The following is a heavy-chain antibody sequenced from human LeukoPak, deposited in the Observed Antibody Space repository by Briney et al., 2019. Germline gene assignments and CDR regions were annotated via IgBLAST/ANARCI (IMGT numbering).Heavy chain of an antibody. V-gene: IGHV4-59*12. CDR1: GGSISSYY. J-gene: IGHJ5*02. CDR3: ARFPKSFNRAHNQDWFDP. D-gene: IGHD1-14*01. CDR2: IYYSGST. Sequence: SETLSLTCTVSGGSISSYYWSWIRQPPGKGLEWIGYIYYSGSTNYNPSLKSRVTISVDTSKNQFSLKLSSVTAADTAVYYCARFPKSFNRAHNQDWFDPWGQGTLVTVSS.